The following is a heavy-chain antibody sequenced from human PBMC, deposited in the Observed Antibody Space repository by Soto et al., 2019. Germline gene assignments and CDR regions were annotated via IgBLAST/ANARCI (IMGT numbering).Heavy chain of an antibody. CDR1: GYTFSTYG. J-gene: IGHJ4*02. V-gene: IGHV1-18*01. CDR3: AREAAVMAAAGPDY. D-gene: IGHD6-13*01. CDR2: ISAYNGDTET. Sequence: QVQLVQSGAEVKTPGASVKVSCKASGYTFSTYGISWVRQAPGQGLEWMGWISAYNGDTETNYAQKFQGRVTMTTDTSTSAAYMELRNLRSDDTAVYYCAREAAVMAAAGPDYWGQGTLVTVSS.